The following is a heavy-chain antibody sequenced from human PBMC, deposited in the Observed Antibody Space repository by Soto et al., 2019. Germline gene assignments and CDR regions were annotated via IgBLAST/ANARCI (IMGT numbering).Heavy chain of an antibody. CDR1: GFTFSSYW. J-gene: IGHJ1*01. CDR2: IKQDGSEK. D-gene: IGHD6-19*01. Sequence: GGSLRLSCAASGFTFSSYWMSWVRQAPGKGLEWVANIKQDGSEKYYVDSVKGRFTISRDNAKNSLYLQMNSLRAEDTAVYYCARVGIAVAGHAEYFQHWGQGTLVTVSS. V-gene: IGHV3-7*05. CDR3: ARVGIAVAGHAEYFQH.